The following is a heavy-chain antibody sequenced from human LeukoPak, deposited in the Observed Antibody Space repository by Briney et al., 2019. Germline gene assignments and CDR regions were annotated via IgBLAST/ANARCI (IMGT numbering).Heavy chain of an antibody. J-gene: IGHJ5*02. D-gene: IGHD3-10*01. Sequence: GESLKISCKGSGYSFTNYWIGWVRQLPGKGLEWMGIIYPGGSDIRYSPSFQGQVTISADKSISTAYLQWSSLKASDTAMYYCARPYYYGSGSLDPWGQGTLVTVSS. V-gene: IGHV5-51*01. CDR1: GYSFTNYW. CDR3: ARPYYYGSGSLDP. CDR2: IYPGGSDI.